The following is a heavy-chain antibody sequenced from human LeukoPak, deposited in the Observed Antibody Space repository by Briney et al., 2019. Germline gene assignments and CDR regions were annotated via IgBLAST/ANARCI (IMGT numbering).Heavy chain of an antibody. J-gene: IGHJ4*02. V-gene: IGHV3-23*01. CDR2: ITGSGSRT. CDR3: ASRPRADIGPLDF. D-gene: IGHD1-14*01. Sequence: QPGGSLRLSCAASGFTFSDYAMSWVRQAPEKGLEWVSSITGSGSRTYYTDSVKGRFTISRDNSKNTLYLQMNSLRADETAVYYCASRPRADIGPLDFWAQGTLVTVSS. CDR1: GFTFSDYA.